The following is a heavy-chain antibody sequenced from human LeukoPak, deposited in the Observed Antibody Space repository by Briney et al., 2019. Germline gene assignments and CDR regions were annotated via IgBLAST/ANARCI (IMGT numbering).Heavy chain of an antibody. CDR1: GYTFTSYY. Sequence: GASVKVSCKASGYTFTSYYMYWVRQAPGQGLEWMGIINPSGGSTSYAQKFQGRVTMTRDTSTSTVYMELSSLRSEDTAVYYCVGGHTVTTYDYWGQGTLVTVSS. J-gene: IGHJ4*02. CDR2: INPSGGST. V-gene: IGHV1-46*01. CDR3: VGGHTVTTYDY. D-gene: IGHD4-17*01.